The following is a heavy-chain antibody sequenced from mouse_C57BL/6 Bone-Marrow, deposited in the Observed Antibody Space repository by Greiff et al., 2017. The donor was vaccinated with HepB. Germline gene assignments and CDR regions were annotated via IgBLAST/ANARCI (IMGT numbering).Heavy chain of an antibody. CDR2: INPSNGGT. CDR1: GYTFTSYW. Sequence: VQLQQSGTELVKPGASVKLSCKASGYTFTSYWMHWVKQRPGQGLEWIGNINPSNGGTNYNEKFKSKATLTVDKSSSTAYMQLSSLTSEDSAVYYCARQPYDSNPYYAMDYWGQGTSVTVSS. V-gene: IGHV1-53*01. CDR3: ARQPYDSNPYYAMDY. D-gene: IGHD2-5*01. J-gene: IGHJ4*01.